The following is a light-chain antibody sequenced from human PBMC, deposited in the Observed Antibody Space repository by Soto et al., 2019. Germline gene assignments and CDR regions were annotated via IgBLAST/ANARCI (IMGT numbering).Light chain of an antibody. CDR3: QQYNGYSRT. V-gene: IGKV1-5*01. CDR2: DVS. CDR1: QSIGDS. Sequence: DIKITQSPSTLSAYVGDRVTITCRASQSIGDSLAWYQQKPGKAPYLLISDVSSLERGVPSRFSGSGSGTEFTLTISSMQPDDFATFYCQQYNGYSRTFGQGTKVDI. J-gene: IGKJ1*01.